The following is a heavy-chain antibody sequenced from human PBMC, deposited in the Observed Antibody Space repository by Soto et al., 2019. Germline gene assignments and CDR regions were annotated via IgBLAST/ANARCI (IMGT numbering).Heavy chain of an antibody. CDR1: GGTFSSYA. CDR3: ARGLGRGYYYYGMDV. Sequence: GASVKVSCKASGGTFSSYAISWVRQAPGQGLEWMGGITPIFGTANYAQKFQGRVTITADESTSTAYMELSSLRSEDTAVYYCARGLGRGYYYYGMDVWGQGTTVTVSS. V-gene: IGHV1-69*13. D-gene: IGHD3-10*01. CDR2: ITPIFGTA. J-gene: IGHJ6*02.